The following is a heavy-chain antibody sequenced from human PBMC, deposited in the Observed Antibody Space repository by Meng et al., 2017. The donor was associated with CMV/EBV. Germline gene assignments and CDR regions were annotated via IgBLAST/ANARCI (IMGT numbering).Heavy chain of an antibody. CDR3: ARVWDSGWDY. CDR1: GGSFIGYY. Sequence: QVDLQEWGAGLLNPSGTLALTSAVNGGSFIGYYWSGLRQPPGKGLEWIGEINHSGSTNYNPYLKSRVIISVDTSKNQFSLKLSSVTAADTAVYYCARVWDSGWDYWGQGILVTVSS. D-gene: IGHD3-22*01. J-gene: IGHJ4*02. V-gene: IGHV4-34*01. CDR2: INHSGST.